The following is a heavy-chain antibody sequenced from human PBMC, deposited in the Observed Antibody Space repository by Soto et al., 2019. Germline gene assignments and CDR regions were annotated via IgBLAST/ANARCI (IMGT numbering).Heavy chain of an antibody. CDR3: AKGGRQWLVTSDFNY. D-gene: IGHD6-19*01. CDR1: GFTFRDYA. CDR2: VSHDGRNT. Sequence: VQLVESGGGVVQPGRSLRLSCAASGFTFRDYAMHWVRQAPGKGLEWVAVVSHDGRNTHYADSVKGRFTISRDSSKNTVSLEMTSLSAEDTAVYYCAKGGRQWLVTSDFNYWGQGALVTVSS. J-gene: IGHJ4*02. V-gene: IGHV3-30*18.